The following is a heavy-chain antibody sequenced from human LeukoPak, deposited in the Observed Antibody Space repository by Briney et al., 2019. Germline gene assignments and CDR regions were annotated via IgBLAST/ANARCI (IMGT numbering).Heavy chain of an antibody. CDR3: ATVPYCSSTSCYAGDYSTKTVFDY. D-gene: IGHD2-2*01. J-gene: IGHJ4*02. V-gene: IGHV4-39*01. Sequence: SETLSLTCTVSGGSISSSSYYWGWIRQPPGKGLEWIGSIYYSGSTYYNTSLKSRVTISVDTSKNQFSLKLSSVTAADTAVYYCATVPYCSSTSCYAGDYSTKTVFDYWGQGTLVTVSS. CDR2: IYYSGST. CDR1: GGSISSSSYY.